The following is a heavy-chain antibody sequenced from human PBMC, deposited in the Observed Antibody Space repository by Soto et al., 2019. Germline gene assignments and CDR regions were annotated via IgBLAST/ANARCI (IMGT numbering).Heavy chain of an antibody. CDR3: AAMGGSSRYYYYMDV. CDR1: GYTFTSYD. J-gene: IGHJ6*03. V-gene: IGHV1-8*01. CDR2: MNPNSGNT. Sequence: ALVKVSCKASGYTFTSYDINWVRQATGQGLEWMGWMNPNSGNTGYAQKFQGRVTMTRNTSISTAYMELSSLRSEDTAVYYCAAMGGSSRYYYYMDVWGKGTTVTVSS. D-gene: IGHD6-13*01.